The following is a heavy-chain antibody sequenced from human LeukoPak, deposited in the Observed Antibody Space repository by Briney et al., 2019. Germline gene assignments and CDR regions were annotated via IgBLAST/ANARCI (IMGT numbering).Heavy chain of an antibody. V-gene: IGHV1-8*01. J-gene: IGHJ4*02. D-gene: IGHD3-22*01. CDR2: MNPNSGKT. Sequence: ASVKVSCKASGYSFTTYDINWVRQAPGQGLEWMGWMNPNSGKTNFAQKFQGRVTMTRTTSISTAYMEVSSLRSEDTAVYYCARVFSSSGYGYWGQGTLVTVSS. CDR1: GYSFTTYD. CDR3: ARVFSSSGYGY.